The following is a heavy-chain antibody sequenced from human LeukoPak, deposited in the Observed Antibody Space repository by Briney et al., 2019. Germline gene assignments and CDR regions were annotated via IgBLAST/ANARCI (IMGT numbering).Heavy chain of an antibody. CDR1: GFTFSNYA. J-gene: IGHJ4*02. Sequence: GGSLRLSCAASGFTFSNYAMSWVRQAPGKGLEWVSTLGGRGVLTYYADSVRGRFTVSRDSSKNTFYLQMNSLRAEDTAVYYCARRDGSGYYALDYWGQGTLVTVSS. D-gene: IGHD3-22*01. V-gene: IGHV3-23*01. CDR2: LGGRGVLT. CDR3: ARRDGSGYYALDY.